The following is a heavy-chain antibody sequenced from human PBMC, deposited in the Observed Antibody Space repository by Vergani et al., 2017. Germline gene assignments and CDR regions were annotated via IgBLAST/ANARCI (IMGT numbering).Heavy chain of an antibody. D-gene: IGHD3-10*01. CDR2: ISPDTGKT. J-gene: IGHJ6*02. V-gene: IGHV1-18*01. CDR1: GYTFRNKD. CDR3: ARSPPVLLWFGEIPNYYYYGMDV. Sequence: QISLVQSGAEVKKPGAALNVSCKASGYTFRNKDISWLRQAPGQGLEWMGSISPDTGKTNTAQKFQDRVIMTTDTSTSTAYLSLGTLTSDDTAVYYCARSPPVLLWFGEIPNYYYYGMDVWGQGTTVTVSS.